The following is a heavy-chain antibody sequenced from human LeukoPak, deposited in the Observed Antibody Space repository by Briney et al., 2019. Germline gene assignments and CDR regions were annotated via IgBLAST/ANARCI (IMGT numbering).Heavy chain of an antibody. V-gene: IGHV4-59*01. D-gene: IGHD3-22*01. CDR2: IYYSGST. CDR3: ARDKLSTHYYDSSGHNWFDP. J-gene: IGHJ5*02. Sequence: SETLSLTCTVSGGSISSYYWSWIRQPPGKGLEWIGYIYYSGSTNYNPSLKSRVTISVDTSKNQFSLKLSSVTAADTAVYYCARDKLSTHYYDSSGHNWFDPWGQGTLVTVSS. CDR1: GGSISSYY.